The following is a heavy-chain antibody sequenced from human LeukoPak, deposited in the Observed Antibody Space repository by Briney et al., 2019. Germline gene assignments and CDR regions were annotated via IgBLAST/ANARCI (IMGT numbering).Heavy chain of an antibody. Sequence: PSETLALMCSVSGGPFSSSSDYWGWIRQPPGKGLEWIGSISYSGSTFYNPSLKSRVTISVDTSKNHFSLKLSSVTAADTALYYCARSQSGINDGYHFASWGQVTLVTVSS. CDR2: ISYSGST. J-gene: IGHJ4*02. CDR3: ARSQSGINDGYHFAS. D-gene: IGHD5-24*01. V-gene: IGHV4-39*02. CDR1: GGPFSSSSDY.